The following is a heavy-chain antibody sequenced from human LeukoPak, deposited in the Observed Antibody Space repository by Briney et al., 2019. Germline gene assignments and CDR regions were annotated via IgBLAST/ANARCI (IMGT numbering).Heavy chain of an antibody. Sequence: GGSLRLACAASGFTVSSNYMSWVRQAPGKGLEWVSVLYSDGSTYYVDSVKGRFTISRDNSMNTLYLQMNNSRAEDTAVYYCARAAYDSNGYTANHDYWGQGTLVTVSS. V-gene: IGHV3-53*01. CDR1: GFTVSSNY. CDR2: LYSDGST. D-gene: IGHD3-22*01. CDR3: ARAAYDSNGYTANHDY. J-gene: IGHJ4*02.